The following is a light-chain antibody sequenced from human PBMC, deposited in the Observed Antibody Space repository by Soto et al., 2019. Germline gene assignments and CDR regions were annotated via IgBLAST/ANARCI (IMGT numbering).Light chain of an antibody. CDR3: HKYGSSPHT. V-gene: IGKV3-20*01. CDR1: QSVNSRY. CDR2: AAS. J-gene: IGKJ2*01. Sequence: EIVLTQSPGALSLSPGDRATLSCRTSQSVNSRYLAWYQQRPGQAPRLLIYAASGRATGIPDRFSGSGSGTDFTLTIVRLEPEDSGMFYCHKYGSSPHTFGQGTKLEIK.